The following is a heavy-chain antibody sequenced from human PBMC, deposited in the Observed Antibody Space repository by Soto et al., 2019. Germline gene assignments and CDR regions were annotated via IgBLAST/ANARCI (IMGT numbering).Heavy chain of an antibody. V-gene: IGHV4-38-2*02. CDR1: GYSISSGYH. CDR3: ARQDRVVAEGRWFDP. Sequence: KASETLSLTCTVSGYSISSGYHWAWIRQHPGKGLEWLGSVHYSGNTYYNPSLKSRLTISVDKSKNQFSLNLSSVTAADTAVYYCARQDRVVAEGRWFDPWGQGTLVTVSS. CDR2: VHYSGNT. J-gene: IGHJ5*02. D-gene: IGHD2-15*01.